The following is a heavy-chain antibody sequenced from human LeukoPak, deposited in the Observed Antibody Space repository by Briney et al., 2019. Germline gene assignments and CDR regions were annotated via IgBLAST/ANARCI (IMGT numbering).Heavy chain of an antibody. CDR2: INWNGGST. J-gene: IGHJ3*02. Sequence: GGSLRLSCAASGFTFDDYGMSWVRQAPGKGLEWVSGINWNGGSTGYTDSVKGRFTISRDNAKNSLYLQMNSLRAEDTALYHCARALYYDFWSGSPDDAFDIWGQGTMVTVSS. D-gene: IGHD3-3*01. V-gene: IGHV3-20*01. CDR3: ARALYYDFWSGSPDDAFDI. CDR1: GFTFDDYG.